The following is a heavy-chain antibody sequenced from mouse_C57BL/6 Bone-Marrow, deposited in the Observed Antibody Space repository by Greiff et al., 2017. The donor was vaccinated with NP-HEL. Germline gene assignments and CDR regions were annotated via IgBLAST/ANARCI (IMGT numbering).Heavy chain of an antibody. Sequence: QVQLKESGAELVRPGASVTLSCKASGYTFTDYEMHWVKQTPVHGLEWIGAIDPETGGTAYNQKFKGKAILTADKSSSTAYMELRSLTSEDSAVYYCTRGATSYYGSPFDYWGQGTTLTVSS. CDR2: IDPETGGT. J-gene: IGHJ2*01. CDR1: GYTFTDYE. V-gene: IGHV1-15*01. D-gene: IGHD1-1*01. CDR3: TRGATSYYGSPFDY.